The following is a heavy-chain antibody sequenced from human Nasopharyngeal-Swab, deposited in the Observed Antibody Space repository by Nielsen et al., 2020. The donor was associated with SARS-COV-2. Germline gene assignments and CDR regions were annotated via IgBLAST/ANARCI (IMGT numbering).Heavy chain of an antibody. D-gene: IGHD3-3*01. Sequence: RQAPGKGLEWIGYIYYSGSTNYNLSLKSRVTISVDTSKNQFSLKLSSVTAADTAVYYCARATWSGYSLGWFDPWGQGTLVTVSS. J-gene: IGHJ5*02. V-gene: IGHV4-59*01. CDR2: IYYSGST. CDR3: ARATWSGYSLGWFDP.